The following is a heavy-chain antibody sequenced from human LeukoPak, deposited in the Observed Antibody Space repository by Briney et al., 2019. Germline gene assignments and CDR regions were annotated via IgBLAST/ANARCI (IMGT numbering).Heavy chain of an antibody. J-gene: IGHJ4*02. V-gene: IGHV3-74*01. CDR1: GFTFSGFR. D-gene: IGHD6-19*01. CDR3: ARWNGSGPFDY. Sequence: PGGSLRLSCAASGFTFSGFRMHWVRHAPGKGLVLVSRINSDGSSTTYADSVKCRFTISRDNANNTLYLQMNSLRAEDTAVYYCARWNGSGPFDYWGQGTLVTVSS. CDR2: INSDGSST.